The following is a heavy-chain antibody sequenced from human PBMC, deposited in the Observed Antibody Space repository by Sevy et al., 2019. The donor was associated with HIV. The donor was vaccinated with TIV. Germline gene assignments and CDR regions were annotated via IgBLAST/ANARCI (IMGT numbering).Heavy chain of an antibody. Sequence: SETLSLTCTVSGDSINNGDYYWSWIRQHPGKGLEWIGKMYYTGTAYYNPSLKSRLRISVERSENTLSLSLRSVTAADTAVYYCARTTVTTLSSARNNWFDPWVQGTLVTVSS. V-gene: IGHV4-31*03. CDR2: MYYTGTA. J-gene: IGHJ5*02. CDR1: GDSINNGDYY. D-gene: IGHD4-4*01. CDR3: ARTTVTTLSSARNNWFDP.